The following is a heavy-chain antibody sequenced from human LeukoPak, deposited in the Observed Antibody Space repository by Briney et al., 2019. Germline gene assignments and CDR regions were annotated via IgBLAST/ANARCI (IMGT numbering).Heavy chain of an antibody. CDR2: IIPILGIA. Sequence: GAPVKVSCKASGGTFSSYAISWVRQAPGQGLEWMGRIIPILGIANYAQKFQGRVTITADKSTSTAYMELSSLRSEDTAVYYCARSKRDYYDSSGSAPFGYWGQGTLVTVSS. CDR3: ARSKRDYYDSSGSAPFGY. V-gene: IGHV1-69*04. CDR1: GGTFSSYA. J-gene: IGHJ4*02. D-gene: IGHD3-22*01.